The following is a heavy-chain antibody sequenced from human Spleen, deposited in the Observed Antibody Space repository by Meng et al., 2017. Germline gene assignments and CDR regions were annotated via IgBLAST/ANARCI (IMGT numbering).Heavy chain of an antibody. CDR1: GFTFSSYW. Sequence: GESLKISCAASGFTFSSYWMSWVRQAPGKGLEWVANIKQDGSEKYYVDSVKGRFTISRDNAKNSLYLQMNSLRTEDTAVYYCARVYRTQWLVRREGVDYWGQGTLVTVSS. CDR3: ARVYRTQWLVRREGVDY. V-gene: IGHV3-7*01. J-gene: IGHJ4*02. CDR2: IKQDGSEK. D-gene: IGHD6-19*01.